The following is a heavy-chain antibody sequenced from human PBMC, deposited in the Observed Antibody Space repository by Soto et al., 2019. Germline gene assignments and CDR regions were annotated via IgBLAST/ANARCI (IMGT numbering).Heavy chain of an antibody. CDR2: ISAYNGNT. CDR3: ARDRCYDSSGYYFSYYGMDV. Sequence: ASVKVSCKASGYTFTSYGISWVRQAPGQGLEWMGWISAYNGNTNYAQKLQGGVTMTTDTSTRTACMELRSLRSDDTAVYYCARDRCYDSSGYYFSYYGMDVGGQGTRLTVSS. CDR1: GYTFTSYG. J-gene: IGHJ6*02. V-gene: IGHV1-18*01. D-gene: IGHD3-22*01.